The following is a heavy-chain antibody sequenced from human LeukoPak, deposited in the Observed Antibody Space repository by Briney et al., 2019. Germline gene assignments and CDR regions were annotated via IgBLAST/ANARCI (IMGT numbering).Heavy chain of an antibody. Sequence: SETLSLTCTVSGGSISSSSYYWGWIRQPPGKGLEWIGSIYYSGSTYYNPSLKSRVTISVDTSKNQLSLRLSSVTAADTAVYYCARRLVGATIASWFDPWGQGTLVTVSS. CDR2: IYYSGST. J-gene: IGHJ5*02. D-gene: IGHD1-26*01. CDR3: ARRLVGATIASWFDP. V-gene: IGHV4-39*01. CDR1: GGSISSSSYY.